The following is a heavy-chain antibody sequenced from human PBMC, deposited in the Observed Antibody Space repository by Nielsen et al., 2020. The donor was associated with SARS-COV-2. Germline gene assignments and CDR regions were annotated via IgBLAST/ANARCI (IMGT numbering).Heavy chain of an antibody. J-gene: IGHJ4*02. CDR2: INHSGST. CDR3: ARHRGYIVVVPAAIDY. Sequence: SETLSLTCTVSGGSISSSNWWSWVRQPPGKGLEWIGEINHSGSTNYNPSLKSRVTISVDTSKNQFSLKLSSVTAADTAVYYCARHRGYIVVVPAAIDYWGQGTLVTVSS. CDR1: GGSISSSNW. D-gene: IGHD2-2*01. V-gene: IGHV4-4*02.